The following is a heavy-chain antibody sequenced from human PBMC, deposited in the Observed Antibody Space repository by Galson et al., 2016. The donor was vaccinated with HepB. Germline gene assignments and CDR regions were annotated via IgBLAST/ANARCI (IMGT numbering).Heavy chain of an antibody. Sequence: SLRLSCAASGFSFSTYAMHWVRQAPGKGLEWVGVIWFDGRKAKYVDSVKGRFTISRDNSNNTLYLQMNSLRAEDTAVFYCAKDLVVRGGGYYFDYWGQGTLVTVSS. D-gene: IGHD3-16*01. CDR1: GFSFSTYA. CDR3: AKDLVVRGGGYYFDY. J-gene: IGHJ4*02. V-gene: IGHV3-33*06. CDR2: IWFDGRKA.